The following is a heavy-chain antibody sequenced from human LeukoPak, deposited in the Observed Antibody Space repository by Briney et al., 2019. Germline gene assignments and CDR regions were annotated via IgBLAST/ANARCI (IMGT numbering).Heavy chain of an antibody. D-gene: IGHD4-17*01. CDR2: ISDDGRNK. V-gene: IGHV3-30*18. Sequence: GGSLRLSCAASGFSFISYGMHWVRQAPGKGLEWVGVISDDGRNKKYADAVKGRFTISRDNSKDTLYLQMNSLRDEDTAVYYCAKRPSDDGDYATYFDYWGQGTLVTVSS. CDR1: GFSFISYG. J-gene: IGHJ4*02. CDR3: AKRPSDDGDYATYFDY.